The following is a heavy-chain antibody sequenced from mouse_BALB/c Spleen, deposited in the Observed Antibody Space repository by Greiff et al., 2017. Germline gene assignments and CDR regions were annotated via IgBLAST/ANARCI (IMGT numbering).Heavy chain of an antibody. V-gene: IGHV7-3*02. CDR3: ARDYYGSSWAY. Sequence: EVQLVESGGGLVQPGGSLRLSCATSGFTFTDYYMSWVRQPPGKALEWLGFIRNKANGYTTEYSASVKGRFTISRDNSQSILYLQMNTLRAEDSATYYCARDYYGSSWAYWGQGTLVTVSA. J-gene: IGHJ3*01. CDR2: IRNKANGYTT. CDR1: GFTFTDYY. D-gene: IGHD1-1*01.